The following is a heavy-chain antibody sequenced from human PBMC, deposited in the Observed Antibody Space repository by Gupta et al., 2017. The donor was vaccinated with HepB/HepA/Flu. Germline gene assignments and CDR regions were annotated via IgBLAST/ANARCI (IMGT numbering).Heavy chain of an antibody. CDR1: GGTFSSYA. Sequence: QVQLVQSGAEVKKPGSSVKVSCKASGGTFSSYAISWVRQAPGQGLEWMGRIIPILGIANYAQKGQGRVTITADKATSTAYMELRRLRSEDTAVYYCARDVEAAAGTDWLDPGGQGTMVTVSS. CDR3: ARDVEAAAGTDWLDP. J-gene: IGHJ5*02. CDR2: IIPILGIA. D-gene: IGHD6-13*01. V-gene: IGHV1-69*04.